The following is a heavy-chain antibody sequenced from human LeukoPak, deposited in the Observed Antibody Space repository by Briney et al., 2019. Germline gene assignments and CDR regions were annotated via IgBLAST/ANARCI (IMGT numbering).Heavy chain of an antibody. CDR3: ARAVVVASYFDY. CDR2: IYYSGST. V-gene: IGHV4-39*07. D-gene: IGHD2-15*01. Sequence: SETLSLTCTVSGGSISSSSYYWGWIRQPPGKGLEWIGSIYYSGSTNYNPSLKSRVTISVDTSKNQFSLKLSSVTAADTAVYYCARAVVVASYFDYWGQGTLVTVSS. CDR1: GGSISSSSYY. J-gene: IGHJ4*02.